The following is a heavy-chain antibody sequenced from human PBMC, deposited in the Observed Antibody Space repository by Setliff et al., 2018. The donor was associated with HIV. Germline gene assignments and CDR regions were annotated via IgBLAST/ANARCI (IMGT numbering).Heavy chain of an antibody. CDR3: ERGNDHSGWGDYYYYYLDV. Sequence: LSLTCAVYGGSFSYYYWSWIRQPPGKGLAWIGEINHSGTTNYNSSLKSRVTMSVDTSKNQFSLKLNSVTAADTAVYYCERGNDHSGWGDYYYYYLDVWGRVTTVTVSS. D-gene: IGHD6-19*01. CDR2: INHSGTT. J-gene: IGHJ6*03. V-gene: IGHV4-34*01. CDR1: GGSFSYYY.